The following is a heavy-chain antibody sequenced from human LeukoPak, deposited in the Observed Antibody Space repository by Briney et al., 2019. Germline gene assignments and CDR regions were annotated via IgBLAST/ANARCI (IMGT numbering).Heavy chain of an antibody. D-gene: IGHD3-22*01. V-gene: IGHV3-23*01. CDR2: ISGSGSST. CDR3: TQRRYDSGGYDHC. Sequence: GGSLRLSCAASGFSFSSGAMIWVRQAPGKGLEWVSSISGSGSSTFYADSVKGRFTISRDNSKSTLYLQMNSLRAEDTAVYYCTQRRYDSGGYDHCWGQGTLVTVSS. J-gene: IGHJ4*02. CDR1: GFSFSSGA.